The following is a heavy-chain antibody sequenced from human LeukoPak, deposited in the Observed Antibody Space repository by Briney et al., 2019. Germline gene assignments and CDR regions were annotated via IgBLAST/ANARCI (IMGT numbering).Heavy chain of an antibody. J-gene: IGHJ4*02. D-gene: IGHD3-22*01. CDR1: GSTFSSYG. CDR2: IRYDGSNK. V-gene: IGHV3-30*02. Sequence: GGSLRLSCAASGSTFSSYGMHWVRQAPGKGLERVAFIRYDGSNKYYADSVKGRFTISRDNSKNTLYLQMNSLRAEDTAVYYCAKDGYDSSGYFFDYWGQGTLVTVSS. CDR3: AKDGYDSSGYFFDY.